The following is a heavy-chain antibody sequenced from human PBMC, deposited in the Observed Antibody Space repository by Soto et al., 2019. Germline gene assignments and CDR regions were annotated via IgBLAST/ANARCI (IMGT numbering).Heavy chain of an antibody. CDR3: ARDFGYCSTTSCGHYYYMDV. V-gene: IGHV4-59*01. D-gene: IGHD2-2*01. CDR2: IYHSGNT. J-gene: IGHJ6*03. CDR1: GGSISTYY. Sequence: PSETLSLTCTVSGGSISTYYWSWIRQPPGKEVEWIGYIYHSGNTNYNPSLKSRVTISIDTSKNQFSLRLSSVTAADTAVYYCARDFGYCSTTSCGHYYYMDVRGKRTTVTVSS.